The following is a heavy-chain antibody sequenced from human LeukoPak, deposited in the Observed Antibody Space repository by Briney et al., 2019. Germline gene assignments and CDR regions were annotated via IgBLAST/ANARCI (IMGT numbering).Heavy chain of an antibody. V-gene: IGHV3-21*01. CDR3: ARDSEQQLVLGAFDI. CDR1: GFTFSSYS. J-gene: IGHJ3*02. D-gene: IGHD6-13*01. Sequence: PGGSLRLSCAASGFTFSSYSMNWVRQAPGKGLEWVSSISSNSSYIYYADSVKGRFTISRDNAKNSLYLQMNSLRAEDTAVYYCARDSEQQLVLGAFDIWGQGTMVTVSS. CDR2: ISSNSSYI.